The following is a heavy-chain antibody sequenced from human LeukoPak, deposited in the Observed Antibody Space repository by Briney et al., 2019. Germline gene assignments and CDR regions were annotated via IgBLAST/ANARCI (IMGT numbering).Heavy chain of an antibody. Sequence: GRSLRLSCAASGFTFSSYGMHWVRQAPGKGLEWVAVISYDGSNKYYADSVKGRFTISRDNSKNTLYPQMNSLRAEDTAVYYCAKDITMVRGVIPTDYWGQGTLVTVSS. CDR2: ISYDGSNK. CDR1: GFTFSSYG. V-gene: IGHV3-30*18. D-gene: IGHD3-10*01. CDR3: AKDITMVRGVIPTDY. J-gene: IGHJ4*02.